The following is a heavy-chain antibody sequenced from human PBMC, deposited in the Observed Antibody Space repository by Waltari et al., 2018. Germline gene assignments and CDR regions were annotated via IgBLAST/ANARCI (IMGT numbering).Heavy chain of an antibody. D-gene: IGHD3-10*01. V-gene: IGHV3-48*04. CDR1: GFTFSSYS. CDR3: AREGAGYYFDY. J-gene: IGHJ4*02. Sequence: EVQLVESGGGLVQPGGSLRLSCAASGFTFSSYSMNWVRQAPGKGLEWVSYISSSSSTIYYADSGKGRFTISRDNAKNSLYLQMNSLRAEDTAVYYCAREGAGYYFDYWGQGTLVTVSS. CDR2: ISSSSSTI.